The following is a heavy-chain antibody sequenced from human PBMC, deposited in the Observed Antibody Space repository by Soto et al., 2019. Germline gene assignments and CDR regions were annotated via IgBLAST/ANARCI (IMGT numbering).Heavy chain of an antibody. V-gene: IGHV6-1*01. CDR1: GDSVSSHSAA. J-gene: IGHJ4*02. D-gene: IGHD2-15*01. CDR3: AGYCSGGSCYSFDY. CDR2: TYYRSKWYS. Sequence: SQTLSLTCAISGDSVSSHSAAWNWIRQSPSGGLEWLGRTYYRSKWYSVSAVSVKSRATIKPDTSKNQFSLQLNSVTPDDSAVYYCAGYCSGGSCYSFDYWGQGTLVTVSS.